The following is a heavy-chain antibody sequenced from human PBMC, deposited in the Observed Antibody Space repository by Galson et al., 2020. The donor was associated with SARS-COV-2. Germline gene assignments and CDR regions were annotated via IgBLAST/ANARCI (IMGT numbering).Heavy chain of an antibody. CDR1: GFTFTNYA. CDR3: ARDVSGGASDI. D-gene: IGHD1-26*01. CDR2: ISHDGRIE. V-gene: IGHV3-30*04. J-gene: IGHJ3*02. Sequence: GETLRLTCAASGFTFTNYAINWVRQAPGKGLEWVAVISHDGRIEVYADSVKGRFTISRANSEHMLFLQMDSLGADDTAVYYCARDVSGGASDIWGQGTMVTVSS.